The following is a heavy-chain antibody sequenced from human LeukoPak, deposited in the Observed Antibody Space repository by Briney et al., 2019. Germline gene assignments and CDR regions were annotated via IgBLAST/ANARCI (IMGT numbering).Heavy chain of an antibody. CDR1: GFTFSSYA. CDR3: GKDRPKYHETKGHYYRPNGDY. Sequence: GGSLRLSCGASGFTFSSYAMSWVRQAPGKGLEWVACIRGGGENTYYTDSVKGRFTISRDTFKSTLYLQMNSLRAEDTAVYYCGKDRPKYHETKGHYYRPNGDYWGQGTLVTVSS. CDR2: IRGGGENT. D-gene: IGHD3-22*01. J-gene: IGHJ4*02. V-gene: IGHV3-23*01.